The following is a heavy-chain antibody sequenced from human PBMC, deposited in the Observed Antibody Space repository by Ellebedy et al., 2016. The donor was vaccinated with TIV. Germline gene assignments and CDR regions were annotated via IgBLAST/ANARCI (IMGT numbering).Heavy chain of an antibody. V-gene: IGHV3-21*04. CDR2: LSASSTAI. CDR3: ATALRGQQLIPEYFQH. J-gene: IGHJ1*01. Sequence: GESLKISXAASGFALRNYAMNWVRQAPGKGLEWISYLSASSTAIDYADSVKGRFTISRDNSKNIAHLQMNSLRAEDTALYYCATALRGQQLIPEYFQHWGQGTLVTVSS. D-gene: IGHD3-3*01. CDR1: GFALRNYA.